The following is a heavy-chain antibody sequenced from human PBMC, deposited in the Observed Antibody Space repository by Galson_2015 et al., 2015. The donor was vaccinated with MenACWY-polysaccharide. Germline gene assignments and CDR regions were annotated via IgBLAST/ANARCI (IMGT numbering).Heavy chain of an antibody. V-gene: IGHV3-74*01. CDR3: ARGYSAYD. CDR2: IKSDGSST. J-gene: IGHJ4*02. D-gene: IGHD5-12*01. CDR1: GFTFSTYW. Sequence: SLRLSCAASGFTFSTYWMHWVRQAPGKGLVWVSRIKSDGSSTNYAGSVKGRFTISRDNAKNTLYLQMNSLRAEDTALYYCARGYSAYDWGQGTPVTVSA.